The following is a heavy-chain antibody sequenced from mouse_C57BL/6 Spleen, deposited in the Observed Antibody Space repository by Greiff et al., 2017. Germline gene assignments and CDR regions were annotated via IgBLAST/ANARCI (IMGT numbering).Heavy chain of an antibody. J-gene: IGHJ1*03. V-gene: IGHV1-81*01. Sequence: VKLQESGAELARPGASVKLSCKASGYTFTSYGISWVKQRTGQGLEWIGEIYPRSGNTYYNEKFKGKATLTADKSSSTAYMELRSLTSEDSAVYFCARVDGSRSWYFDVWGTGTTVTVSS. D-gene: IGHD1-1*01. CDR1: GYTFTSYG. CDR2: IYPRSGNT. CDR3: ARVDGSRSWYFDV.